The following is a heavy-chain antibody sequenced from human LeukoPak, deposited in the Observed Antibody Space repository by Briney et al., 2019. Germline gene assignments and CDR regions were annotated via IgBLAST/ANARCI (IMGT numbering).Heavy chain of an antibody. CDR3: AKDLSYRNYYYYYMEV. V-gene: IGHV3-23*01. Sequence: GGSLRLSCAASEFTFSSYAMIWVRQAPGKGLEWVSTISGSGGSAFYADSVKGRFTISRDNSKNTLYLQMNTLRAEDTAVYYCAKDLSYRNYYYYYMEVWGKGTTVTVSS. D-gene: IGHD1-26*01. J-gene: IGHJ6*03. CDR1: EFTFSSYA. CDR2: ISGSGGSA.